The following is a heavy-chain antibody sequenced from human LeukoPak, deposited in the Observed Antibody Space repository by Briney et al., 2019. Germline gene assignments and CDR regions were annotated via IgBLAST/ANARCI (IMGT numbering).Heavy chain of an antibody. J-gene: IGHJ4*02. CDR2: INPKSGGI. Sequence: ASVKVSCTASGYTFSDYYIHWVRQAPGQGLEWMGRINPKSGGIDYAQKFQGRVTMTRDTSISAAYMELSGLRSDDTAVYYCARGHCSGGRCYSLGCWGQGTLVTVSS. V-gene: IGHV1-2*06. CDR1: GYTFSDYY. D-gene: IGHD2-15*01. CDR3: ARGHCSGGRCYSLGC.